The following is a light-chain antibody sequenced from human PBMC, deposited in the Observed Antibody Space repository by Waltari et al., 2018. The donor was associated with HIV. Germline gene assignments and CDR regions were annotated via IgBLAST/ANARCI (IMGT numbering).Light chain of an antibody. Sequence: SYELTQPPSVSVSPGQTARITCSGDALPKQYAYWYQQKAGQAPVLVISKDSERPSGIPDRFSGASSGTTVTLTISGVQAEDEADYNCQSADSSGTDLIFGGGTKLTVL. CDR3: QSADSSGTDLI. V-gene: IGLV3-25*03. J-gene: IGLJ2*01. CDR2: KDS. CDR1: ALPKQY.